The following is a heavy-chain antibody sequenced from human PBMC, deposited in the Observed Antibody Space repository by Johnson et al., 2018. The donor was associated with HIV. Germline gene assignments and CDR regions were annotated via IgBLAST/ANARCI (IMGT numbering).Heavy chain of an antibody. CDR3: VRRFYDSSAFDI. V-gene: IGHV3-30-3*01. CDR1: GFTFSSYA. J-gene: IGHJ3*02. Sequence: QVQLVESGGGVVQPGRSLRLSCAASGFTFSSYAMHWVRQAPGKGLEWVAVISYDGSTKYFTDSVRGRFTISRDNSRNTLFLQMNSLRAEDTGVYYCVRRFYDSSAFDIWGQGTLVTVSS. D-gene: IGHD3-22*01. CDR2: ISYDGSTK.